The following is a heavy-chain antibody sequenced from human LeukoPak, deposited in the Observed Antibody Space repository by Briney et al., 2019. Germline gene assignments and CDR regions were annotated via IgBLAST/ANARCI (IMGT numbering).Heavy chain of an antibody. Sequence: ASVKVSCKASGYTFTSYGISWVRQAPGQGLEWMGWISAYNGNTNYAQKLQGRVTMTTDTSKSPAYMELRSLSSADTAVYYCARRRITIFGVVLPGNVFDTWGQGTMVTVSS. J-gene: IGHJ3*02. CDR1: GYTFTSYG. V-gene: IGHV1-18*01. CDR2: ISAYNGNT. D-gene: IGHD3-3*01. CDR3: ARRRITIFGVVLPGNVFDT.